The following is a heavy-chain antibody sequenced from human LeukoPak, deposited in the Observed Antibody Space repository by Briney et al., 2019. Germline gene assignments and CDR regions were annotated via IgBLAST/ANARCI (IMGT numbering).Heavy chain of an antibody. CDR2: IYYSGST. CDR1: GGSISSYY. V-gene: IGHV4-59*01. CDR3: AFGGVYFDY. Sequence: SETLSLTCTVSGGSISSYYWSWIRQPPGKGLEWIGYIYYSGSTKYNPSLKSRVTISVDTSKNQFSLKLSSVTAADTAVYYCAFGGVYFDYWGQGTLVIVSS. J-gene: IGHJ4*02. D-gene: IGHD3-16*01.